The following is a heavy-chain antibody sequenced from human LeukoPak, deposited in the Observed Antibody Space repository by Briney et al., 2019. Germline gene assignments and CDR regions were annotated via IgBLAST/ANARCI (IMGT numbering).Heavy chain of an antibody. CDR3: ARGLYCGGDCYSYYYYYYYMDV. Sequence: ASVKVSCKASGYTFTSYDINWVRQATGQGLEWMGWINPNSGNTGYAQKFQGRVTITRNTSISTAYMELSSLRSEDTAVYYCARGLYCGGDCYSYYYYYYYMDVWGKGTTVTVSS. CDR1: GYTFTSYD. J-gene: IGHJ6*03. CDR2: INPNSGNT. V-gene: IGHV1-8*03. D-gene: IGHD2-21*02.